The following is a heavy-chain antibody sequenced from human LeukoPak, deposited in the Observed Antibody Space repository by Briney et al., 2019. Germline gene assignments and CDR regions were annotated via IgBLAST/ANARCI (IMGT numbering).Heavy chain of an antibody. CDR3: VRIPNSAGFPNWLDP. J-gene: IGHJ5*02. Sequence: GGSLRLSCAASGFTFSTSTMNWVRQAPGKGLEWVSSISSSNDYIYYADSVKGRFTISRDNAKNSLYLQMNSLRAEDTAVYYCVRIPNSAGFPNWLDPWGQGTLVTVSS. CDR2: ISSSNDYI. CDR1: GFTFSTST. D-gene: IGHD6-19*01. V-gene: IGHV3-21*01.